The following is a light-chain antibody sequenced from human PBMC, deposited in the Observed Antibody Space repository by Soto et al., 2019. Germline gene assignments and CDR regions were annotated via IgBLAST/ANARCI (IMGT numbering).Light chain of an antibody. V-gene: IGKV3-20*01. Sequence: EFVLTQSPGTLSLSPGERATLSSGAIQTVRNNYLAWYQQKPGQAPRLLIYDASSRATGIPDRFSGGGSGTDFTLTISSLQPEDVATYYCQKYNSAPLFTFGPGTKVDI. CDR3: QKYNSAPLFT. CDR2: DAS. J-gene: IGKJ3*01. CDR1: QTVRNNY.